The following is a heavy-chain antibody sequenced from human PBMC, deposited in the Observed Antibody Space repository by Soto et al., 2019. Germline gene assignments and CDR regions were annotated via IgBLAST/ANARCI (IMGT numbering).Heavy chain of an antibody. V-gene: IGHV3-30-3*01. D-gene: IGHD6-19*01. Sequence: LRLSCAASGFTFSSYAMHWVRQAPGKGLEWVAVISYDGSNKYYADSVKGRFTNSRDNSKNTLYLQMNSLRAEDTAVYYCARDENPHRGIAVAAVIDYWGQGTLVTVSS. CDR1: GFTFSSYA. CDR2: ISYDGSNK. J-gene: IGHJ4*02. CDR3: ARDENPHRGIAVAAVIDY.